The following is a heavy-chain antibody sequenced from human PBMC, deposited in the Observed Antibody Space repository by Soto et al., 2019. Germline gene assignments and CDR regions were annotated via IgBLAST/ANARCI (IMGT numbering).Heavy chain of an antibody. Sequence: EVQLVESGGGLVQPGGSLRVSCAASGFTFSSYWMHWVRQAPGKGLVWVSRINSDGSSTSYADSVKGRFTTSRDNAKNTLYLQMNSLRAEDTAIYYCARRGAVAGLHYGGQGTLVTVSS. CDR3: ARRGAVAGLHY. CDR1: GFTFSSYW. J-gene: IGHJ4*02. D-gene: IGHD6-19*01. V-gene: IGHV3-74*01. CDR2: INSDGSST.